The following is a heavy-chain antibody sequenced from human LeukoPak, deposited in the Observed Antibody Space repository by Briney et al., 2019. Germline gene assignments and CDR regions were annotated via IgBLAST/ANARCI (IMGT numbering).Heavy chain of an antibody. CDR3: ARGGALAVAATFDY. CDR2: LYSGGST. Sequence: GGSLRLSCAASGFTLSSNYMGWVRQAPGKGLEWVSVLYSGGSTYYADSVKGRFTISRDNSKNTLYLQTNSLRAEDTAVYYCARGGALAVAATFDYWGQGTLVTVSS. D-gene: IGHD6-19*01. J-gene: IGHJ4*02. CDR1: GFTLSSNY. V-gene: IGHV3-66*01.